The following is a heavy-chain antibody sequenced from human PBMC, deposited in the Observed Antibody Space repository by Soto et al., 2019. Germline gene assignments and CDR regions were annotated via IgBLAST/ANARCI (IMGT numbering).Heavy chain of an antibody. CDR3: AREVGMTTVTTRGFEDY. Sequence: EVQLVESGGGVVRPGGSLRLSCAASGFTFDDYGMSWVRQAPGKGLEWVSGINWNGGSTGYADSVKGRFTISRDNAKNSLYVQMNSLRAEDTALYYCAREVGMTTVTTRGFEDYWGQGTLVTVSS. V-gene: IGHV3-20*04. D-gene: IGHD4-17*01. CDR1: GFTFDDYG. CDR2: INWNGGST. J-gene: IGHJ4*02.